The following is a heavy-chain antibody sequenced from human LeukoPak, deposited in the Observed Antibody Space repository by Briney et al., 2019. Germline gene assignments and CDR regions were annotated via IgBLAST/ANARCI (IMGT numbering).Heavy chain of an antibody. V-gene: IGHV1-2*02. CDR2: INPNSGGT. D-gene: IGHD3-10*01. CDR3: ARDLGGDYYYMDV. CDR1: GYTFTGYY. J-gene: IGHJ6*03. Sequence: GASVKVSCKASGYTFTGYYMHWVRQAPGQGLEWMGWINPNSGGTNYAQKFQGRVTMTRDTSISTAYMELSRLRSDDTAVYYCARDLGGDYYYMDVWGKGTTVTVSS.